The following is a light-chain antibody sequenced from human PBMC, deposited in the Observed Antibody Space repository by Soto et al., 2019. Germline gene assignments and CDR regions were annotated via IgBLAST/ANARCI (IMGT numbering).Light chain of an antibody. CDR3: QSADSSGTYYV. V-gene: IGLV3-25*03. CDR1: ALSKQY. J-gene: IGLJ1*01. CDR2: KKT. Sequence: SYELTKPPSVSVSPGQTARITCFGDALSKQYVSWYQQKPSQAPVLLINKKTERPSGIPERFSGSNSGTTVTLTIDGVQAEDEADYFCQSADSSGTYYVSGSGTKVTVL.